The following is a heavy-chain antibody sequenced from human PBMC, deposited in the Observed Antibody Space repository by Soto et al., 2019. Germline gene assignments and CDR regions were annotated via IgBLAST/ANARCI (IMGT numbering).Heavy chain of an antibody. J-gene: IGHJ4*02. D-gene: IGHD1-1*01. CDR2: IDVDNDKT. CDR3: ARDQFRPYNDGLADY. Sequence: QVQLVQSGAEVKKPGASVKLSCKASGYAFTFYIIHWLRQAPGQGLEWMGWIDVDNDKTEYSQKFQDRVTITRDTSASTAYMELSSLRSEDTAVYYCARDQFRPYNDGLADYWGQGTLVTVSS. V-gene: IGHV1-3*01. CDR1: GYAFTFYI.